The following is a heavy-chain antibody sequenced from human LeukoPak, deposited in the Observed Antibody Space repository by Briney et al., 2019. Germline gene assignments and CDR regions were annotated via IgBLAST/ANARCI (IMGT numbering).Heavy chain of an antibody. J-gene: IGHJ4*02. CDR1: GFSFISYW. CDR3: AGCAGNSCYFDY. V-gene: IGHV3-7*01. Sequence: GGSLRLPCAASGFSFISYWMSWVRQAPGKGLEWVANIKQDGSAKNYVDSVKGRFTISRDNAKNSLYLQLNSLRAEDTAVYYCAGCAGNSCYFDYWGQGTLVIVSS. D-gene: IGHD1-1*01. CDR2: IKQDGSAK.